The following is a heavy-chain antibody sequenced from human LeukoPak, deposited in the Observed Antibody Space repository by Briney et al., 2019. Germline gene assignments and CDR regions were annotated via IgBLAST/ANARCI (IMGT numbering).Heavy chain of an antibody. V-gene: IGHV1-8*03. CDR1: GYIFIDYE. CDR3: ARGRYMDV. CDR2: MNPKSGDT. Sequence: ASVKVSCKASGYIFIDYEINWVRQATGQGLEWMGWMNPKSGDTGYEQKFQGRVTITGDPSVSTVYMEWSSLRCEDTALYYCARGRYMDVWGKGTTVTVS. J-gene: IGHJ6*03.